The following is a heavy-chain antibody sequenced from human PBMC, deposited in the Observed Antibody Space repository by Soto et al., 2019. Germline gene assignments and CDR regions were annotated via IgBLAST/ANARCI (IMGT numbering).Heavy chain of an antibody. D-gene: IGHD3-22*01. V-gene: IGHV1-69*13. Sequence: SVKVSCKASGGTFSSYAISWVRQAPGQGLEWMGGIIPIFGTANYAQKFQGRVTITADESTSTAYMELSSLRSEDTAVYYCARGRADYDRSGYYGPALDIWGQGTMVTVSS. J-gene: IGHJ3*02. CDR3: ARGRADYDRSGYYGPALDI. CDR1: GGTFSSYA. CDR2: IIPIFGTA.